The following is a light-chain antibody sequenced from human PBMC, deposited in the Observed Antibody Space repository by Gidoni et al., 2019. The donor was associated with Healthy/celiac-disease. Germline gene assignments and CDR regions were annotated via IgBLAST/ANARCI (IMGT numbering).Light chain of an antibody. J-gene: IGKJ1*01. CDR2: GAS. Sequence: EIVMTQSPATLSVSPGERATLSCRASQSDSSNLAWYQQKPGQAPRLLIYGASTRATGIPARFSGSGSGTEFTLTISSLQSEDFAVYYCPQYNNWPTWTFGQGTKVGIK. CDR3: PQYNNWPTWT. CDR1: QSDSSN. V-gene: IGKV3-15*01.